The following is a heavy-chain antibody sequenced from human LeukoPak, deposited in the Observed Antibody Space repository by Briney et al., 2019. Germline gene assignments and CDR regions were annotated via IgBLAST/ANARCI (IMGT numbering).Heavy chain of an antibody. V-gene: IGHV3-74*01. CDR3: ARGPSTVTTPLAY. CDR2: INSDGSST. Sequence: GGSLRLPCAASGFTFSSYWMHWVRQAPGKGLVWVSRINSDGSSTSYADSVKGRFTISRDNAKNTLYLQMNSLRAEDTAVYYCARGPSTVTTPLAYWGQGTLVTVSS. CDR1: GFTFSSYW. J-gene: IGHJ4*02. D-gene: IGHD4-17*01.